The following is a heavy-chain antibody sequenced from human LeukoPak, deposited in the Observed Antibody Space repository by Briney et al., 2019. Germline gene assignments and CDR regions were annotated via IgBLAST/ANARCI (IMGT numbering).Heavy chain of an antibody. D-gene: IGHD1-26*01. CDR1: GDSIRSMSYY. CDR3: ARQAGGGNDAFDI. V-gene: IGHV4-39*01. CDR2: IYSSGTT. Sequence: SETLSLTCKVSGDSIRSMSYYWGWIRQPPGKGLEWIATIYSSGTTYLNPSLKSRVTISIDPSKNQFSLKLNSVTAADTAVYYCARQAGGGNDAFDIWGQGKMVTVSS. J-gene: IGHJ3*02.